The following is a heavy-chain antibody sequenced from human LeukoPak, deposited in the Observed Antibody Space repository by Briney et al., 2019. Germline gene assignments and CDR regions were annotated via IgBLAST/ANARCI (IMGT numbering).Heavy chain of an antibody. J-gene: IGHJ6*02. CDR2: VSGSGSIT. D-gene: IGHD3/OR15-3a*01. CDR3: ANLGLDSLNV. CDR1: GFTFSSYT. Sequence: GGSLRLSCAASGFTFSSYTMSWVRQAPGKGLRWVSAVSGSGSITSHSDSVRGRFTISRDNSKSTLYLQMNSLRAEDTAVYYCANLGLDSLNVWGQGTTVTVSS. V-gene: IGHV3-23*01.